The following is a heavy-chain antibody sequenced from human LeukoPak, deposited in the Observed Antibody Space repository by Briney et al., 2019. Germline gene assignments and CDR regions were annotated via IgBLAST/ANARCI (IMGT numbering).Heavy chain of an antibody. CDR1: GFTFSSYG. J-gene: IGHJ4*02. Sequence: GRSLRLSCAASGFTFSSYGMHWVRQAPGKGLEWVAVISYDGSNKYYADSVKGRFTISRDNSKNTLYLQMNSLRAKDTAVYYCASGYSYGYGYWGQGTLVTVSS. CDR2: ISYDGSNK. CDR3: ASGYSYGYGY. D-gene: IGHD5-18*01. V-gene: IGHV3-30*03.